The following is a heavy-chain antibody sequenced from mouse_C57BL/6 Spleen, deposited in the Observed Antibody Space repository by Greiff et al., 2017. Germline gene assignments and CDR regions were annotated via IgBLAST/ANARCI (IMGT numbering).Heavy chain of an antibody. CDR3: ARWPLYDGYYY. V-gene: IGHV1-82*01. D-gene: IGHD2-3*01. CDR2: FYPGDGDT. Sequence: VKLVESGPELVKPGASVKISCKASGYAFSSSWMNWVKQRPGKGLEWIGRFYPGDGDTNYNGTFKGKATLTADKSSSTAYMQLSSLTSEDSAVYFCARWPLYDGYYYWGQGTTLTVSS. J-gene: IGHJ2*01. CDR1: GYAFSSSW.